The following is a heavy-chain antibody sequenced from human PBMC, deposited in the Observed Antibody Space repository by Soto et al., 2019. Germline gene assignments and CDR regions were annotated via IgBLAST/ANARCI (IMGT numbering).Heavy chain of an antibody. D-gene: IGHD6-13*01. J-gene: IGHJ4*02. CDR2: ISYDGTNK. V-gene: IGHV3-30*18. CDR1: GFTFRGCG. CDR3: AKDYSCSNYYFDY. Sequence: QVQLVESGGGVVQPGRSLRLSCAASGFTFRGCGMHWVRQAPGKGLEWVALISYDGTNKYYADSVKGRFTISRDNSKNTVQLQMNSLAAEDTAVYFCAKDYSCSNYYFDYWGQGTLVTVSS.